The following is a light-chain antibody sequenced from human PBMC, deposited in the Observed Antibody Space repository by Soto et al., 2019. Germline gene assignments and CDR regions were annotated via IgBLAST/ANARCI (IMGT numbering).Light chain of an antibody. CDR3: QQYGSSSWT. J-gene: IGKJ1*01. V-gene: IGKV3-20*01. Sequence: EIVLTQSPGTLSLSPGERATLSCRASQSVSSSYLAWYQQKSGQAPRLLIYGASNRATGIPDRFSGSGSGTDFTLTISSLEPEDFAVYYCQQYGSSSWTFGQGTKVDIK. CDR1: QSVSSSY. CDR2: GAS.